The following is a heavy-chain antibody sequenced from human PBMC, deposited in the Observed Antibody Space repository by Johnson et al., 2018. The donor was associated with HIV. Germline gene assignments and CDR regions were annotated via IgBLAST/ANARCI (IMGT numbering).Heavy chain of an antibody. D-gene: IGHD6-13*01. J-gene: IGHJ3*02. V-gene: IGHV3-13*01. CDR3: AKDASTLAGDAFDM. Sequence: VQLVESGGGLVQPGGSLRLSCAASGFTFSSYDMHWVRQATGKGLEWVSAIGTAGDTYYPGSVKGRFTISRENAKNSLYLQMNSLRAEDTALYYCAKDASTLAGDAFDMWGKGTMVTVS. CDR2: IGTAGDT. CDR1: GFTFSSYD.